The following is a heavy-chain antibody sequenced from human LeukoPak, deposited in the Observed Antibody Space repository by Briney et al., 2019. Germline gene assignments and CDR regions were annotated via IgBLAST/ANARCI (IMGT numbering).Heavy chain of an antibody. CDR2: TSSSSSYI. D-gene: IGHD3-22*01. CDR1: GFTFSSYS. Sequence: GGSLRLSCAASGFTFSSYSMNWVRQAPGKGLEWVSSTSSSSSYIYYADSVKGRFTISRDNAKNSLYLQMNSLRAEDTAVYYCATYSSGYYLEAWGQGTLVTVSS. CDR3: ATYSSGYYLEA. J-gene: IGHJ5*02. V-gene: IGHV3-21*01.